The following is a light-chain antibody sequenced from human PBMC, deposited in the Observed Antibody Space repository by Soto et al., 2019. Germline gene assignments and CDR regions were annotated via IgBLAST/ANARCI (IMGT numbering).Light chain of an antibody. CDR3: QQYDNLLPYT. J-gene: IGKJ2*01. CDR2: DAS. CDR1: QDISTY. Sequence: DIQMTQSPSSLSASVGDRVTITCQASQDISTYLNWYQQKPGKAPKLLIYDASNLETGVPSRFSGSGSATDFTFTISSLQPEDIATYYCQQYDNLLPYTFGQGTKLEIK. V-gene: IGKV1-33*01.